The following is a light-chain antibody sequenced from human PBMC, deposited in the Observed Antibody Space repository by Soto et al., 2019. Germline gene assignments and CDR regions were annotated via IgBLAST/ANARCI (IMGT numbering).Light chain of an antibody. Sequence: IQLYQSPSSLSASVGDRVTITCRASQGISSYLAWYQQKPGKVPKVLIYAASTLQPGVPSRFSGSGSGTDFTLTINSLQPDDIATYYCQNYDSAPITFGQGTRLEVK. J-gene: IGKJ5*01. CDR1: QGISSY. CDR2: AAS. V-gene: IGKV1-27*01. CDR3: QNYDSAPIT.